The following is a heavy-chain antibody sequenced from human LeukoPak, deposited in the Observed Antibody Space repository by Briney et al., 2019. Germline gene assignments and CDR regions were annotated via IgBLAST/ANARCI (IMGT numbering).Heavy chain of an antibody. CDR1: GGSISSGSYY. V-gene: IGHV4-61*02. J-gene: IGHJ6*03. D-gene: IGHD1-26*01. CDR2: IYNSGST. Sequence: SETLSLTCTVSGGSISSGSYYWSWIRQPAGKGLEWIGRIYNSGSTNYNPSLKSRVTISVDTSKNHFSLKLSSLTASDTAVYYCARDVLGGYYYYYYMDVWGKGTTVTVSS. CDR3: ARDVLGGYYYYYYMDV.